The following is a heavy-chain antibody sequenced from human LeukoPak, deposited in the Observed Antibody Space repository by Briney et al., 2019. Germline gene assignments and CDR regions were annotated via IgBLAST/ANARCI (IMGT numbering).Heavy chain of an antibody. D-gene: IGHD3-10*01. J-gene: IGHJ4*02. CDR3: ARVRDRYGETDY. CDR2: IHHTRGA. Sequence: SETLSLTCTVSGGYMSSNYWGWIRRPPGKGLEWVGYIHHTRGATYSPSLRSRLSLSIGTSRNQFSLRLNSVTPADTAVYFCARVRDRYGETDYWGQGALVTVSS. CDR1: GGYMSSNY. V-gene: IGHV4-59*01.